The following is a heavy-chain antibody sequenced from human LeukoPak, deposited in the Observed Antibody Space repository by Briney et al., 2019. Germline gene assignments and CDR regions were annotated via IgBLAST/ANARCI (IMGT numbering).Heavy chain of an antibody. J-gene: IGHJ4*02. CDR1: GFTFSSYA. CDR2: ISGSGDNT. D-gene: IGHD4-17*01. CDR3: VRRGESASYGDYRFDY. V-gene: IGHV3-23*01. Sequence: GGSLRLSCAASGFTFSSYAMSWVRQAPGKGLEWVSGISGSGDNTYYADSVKGRFTISRDNSKNTLFLQMNSLRAEDTAVYYCVRRGESASYGDYRFDYWGQGTLVTVSS.